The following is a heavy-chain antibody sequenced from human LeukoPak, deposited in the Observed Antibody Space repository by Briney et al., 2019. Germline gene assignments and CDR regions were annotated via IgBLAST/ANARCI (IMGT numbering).Heavy chain of an antibody. J-gene: IGHJ4*02. CDR3: ARNLGLYGSGSSFY. CDR1: GFTVSTNY. CDR2: IYSDGRI. Sequence: GGSLRLSCAASGFTVSTNYMSWVRQAPGQGLEWVSVIYSDGRIYYADSVKGRFTISRDNSKNTVYLQMSSLRAEDTVVYYCARNLGLYGSGSSFYWGQGTLVTVSS. V-gene: IGHV3-53*01. D-gene: IGHD3-10*01.